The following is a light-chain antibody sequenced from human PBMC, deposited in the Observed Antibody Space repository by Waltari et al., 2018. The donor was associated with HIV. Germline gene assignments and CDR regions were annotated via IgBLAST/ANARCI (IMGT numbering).Light chain of an antibody. CDR2: GAS. Sequence: EIVLTQSPGTLSLSPGERATLPCRASQSVSSTYLAWYQQNPAQAPRLLIYGASSRATGIPDRFSGSGSGTDFTLIISRLEPEDFALYYCQHYGSSQRTFGQGTKVEIK. V-gene: IGKV3-20*01. J-gene: IGKJ1*01. CDR1: QSVSSTY. CDR3: QHYGSSQRT.